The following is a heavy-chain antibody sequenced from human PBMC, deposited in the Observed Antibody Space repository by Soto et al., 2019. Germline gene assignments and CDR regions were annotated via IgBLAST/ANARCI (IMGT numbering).Heavy chain of an antibody. CDR3: VRGLRYSGMDV. D-gene: IGHD2-15*01. Sequence: PSETLSLTCAVNGGSFSAYYWTWIRQPPGRGLEWIGGIDHSGSTNYNPSPESRVSMSIYTAKNRFSLNVTAVTAADTAVYYCVRGLRYSGMDVWGQGTTVT. CDR2: IDHSGST. CDR1: GGSFSAYY. V-gene: IGHV4-34*01. J-gene: IGHJ6*02.